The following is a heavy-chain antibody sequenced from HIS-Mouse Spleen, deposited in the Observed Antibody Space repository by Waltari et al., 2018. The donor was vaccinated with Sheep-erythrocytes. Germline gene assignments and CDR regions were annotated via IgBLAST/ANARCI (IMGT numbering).Heavy chain of an antibody. V-gene: IGHV4-39*01. Sequence: QLQLQESGPGLVKPSETLSLTCTVSGGSISSSSYYWGWIRQPPGKGLEWIGSIYYNGSTYYNPSLKSRVTVSVDTSKNQFSLKLSSVTAADTAVYYCARLSRPYCSSTSCYGPYFDYWGQGTLVTVSS. D-gene: IGHD2-2*01. CDR1: GGSISSSSYY. CDR2: IYYNGST. J-gene: IGHJ4*02. CDR3: ARLSRPYCSSTSCYGPYFDY.